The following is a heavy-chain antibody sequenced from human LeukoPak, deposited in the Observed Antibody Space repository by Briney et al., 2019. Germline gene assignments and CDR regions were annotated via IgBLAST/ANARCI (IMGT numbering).Heavy chain of an antibody. CDR2: ISSSSSTI. CDR1: GFTFSSYS. J-gene: IGHJ4*02. V-gene: IGHV3-48*04. Sequence: GGSLRLSCAASGFTFSSYSMNWVRQAPGKGLEWVSYISSSSSTIYYADSVKGRFTISRDNAKDSLYLQMNSLRAEDTAVYYCARAPYDSSGYYSSVGYFDYWGQGTLVTVSS. D-gene: IGHD3-22*01. CDR3: ARAPYDSSGYYSSVGYFDY.